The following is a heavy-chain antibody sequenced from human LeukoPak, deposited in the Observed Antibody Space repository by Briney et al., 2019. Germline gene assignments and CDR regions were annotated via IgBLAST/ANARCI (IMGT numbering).Heavy chain of an antibody. J-gene: IGHJ4*02. V-gene: IGHV3-53*01. Sequence: GGSLRLSCVVSRFTVSSNYMSWVRQASRKGLEWVSLIYSGGSTYYADSVKGRFTISRDNSKNTVYLQMNSLRAEDTAMYYCARRDDHNGRDYWGQGTLVTVSS. CDR1: RFTVSSNY. CDR2: IYSGGST. CDR3: ARRDDHNGRDY. D-gene: IGHD2-15*01.